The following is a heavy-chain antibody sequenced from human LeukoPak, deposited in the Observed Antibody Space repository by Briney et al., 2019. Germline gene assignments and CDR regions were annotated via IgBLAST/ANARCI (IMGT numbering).Heavy chain of an antibody. CDR1: GGTFSSYA. D-gene: IGHD3-22*01. CDR3: ARDGDYYDSSGYTRGAFDI. Sequence: GASVKVSYKASGGTFSSYAISWVRQAPGQGREWMGGIIPIFGTANYAQKFQGRVTITADESTSTAYMELSSLRSEDTAVYYCARDGDYYDSSGYTRGAFDIWGQGTMVTVPS. J-gene: IGHJ3*02. CDR2: IIPIFGTA. V-gene: IGHV1-69*13.